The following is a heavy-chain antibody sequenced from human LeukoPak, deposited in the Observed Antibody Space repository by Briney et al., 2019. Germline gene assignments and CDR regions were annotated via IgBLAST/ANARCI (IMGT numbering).Heavy chain of an antibody. D-gene: IGHD1-1*01. J-gene: IGHJ2*01. CDR3: SSAGAPTGTRWYLDL. V-gene: IGHV3-7*01. CDR2: IGQDGSEK. Sequence: GGSLRLSCAASGFTFSRYWISWVRQAPGKGLEWVANIGQDGSEKKYVDSVRGRFTTSRDNAKSSLYLQMNSLRAEDTAVYYCSSAGAPTGTRWYLDLWGRGTLVTVSS. CDR1: GFTFSRYW.